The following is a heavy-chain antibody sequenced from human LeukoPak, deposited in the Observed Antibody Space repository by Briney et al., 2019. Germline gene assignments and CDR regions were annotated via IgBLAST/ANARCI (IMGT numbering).Heavy chain of an antibody. CDR2: IYSGGNT. CDR1: GFTVSTNY. D-gene: IGHD3-22*01. Sequence: GGSLRLSCAASGFTVSTNYMSWVRQAPGKGLEWVSVIYSGGNTYYADSVKGRFTISRDSSINALYLEMNSLRAEDTAVYYCARGSGYPPVGFDYWGQGTLVTVSS. V-gene: IGHV3-53*01. CDR3: ARGSGYPPVGFDY. J-gene: IGHJ4*02.